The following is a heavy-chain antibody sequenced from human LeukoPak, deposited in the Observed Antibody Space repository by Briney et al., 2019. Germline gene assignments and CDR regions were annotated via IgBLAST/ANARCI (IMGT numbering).Heavy chain of an antibody. Sequence: SVKVSCKASGGTFSSYAISWVRQAPGQGLEWMGGIIPIFGTANYAQKFQGRVTITADESTSTAYMELSSLRSDDTAVYYCARESMWTTVTTPLDYWGQGTLVTVSS. CDR3: ARESMWTTVTTPLDY. CDR1: GGTFSSYA. J-gene: IGHJ4*02. V-gene: IGHV1-69*01. D-gene: IGHD4-17*01. CDR2: IIPIFGTA.